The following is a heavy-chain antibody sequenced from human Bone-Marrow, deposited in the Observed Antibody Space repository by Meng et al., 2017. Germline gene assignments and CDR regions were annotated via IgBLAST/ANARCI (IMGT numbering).Heavy chain of an antibody. CDR1: GCTLTDYF. V-gene: IGHV1-46*01. CDR2: INPSGGST. Sequence: ASVKVSCKASGCTLTDYFIHWIQQAPGQGLEWMGIINPSGGSTSYAQKFQGRVTMTRDTSTSTVYMELSSLRSEDTAVYYCARESTKGRAFDIWGQGTMVTVSS. D-gene: IGHD5/OR15-5a*01. CDR3: ARESTKGRAFDI. J-gene: IGHJ3*02.